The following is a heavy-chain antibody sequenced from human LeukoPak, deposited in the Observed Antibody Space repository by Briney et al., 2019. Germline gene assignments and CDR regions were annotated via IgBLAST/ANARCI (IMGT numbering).Heavy chain of an antibody. V-gene: IGHV4-34*01. D-gene: IGHD1-7*01. CDR1: GGSFSGYF. Sequence: PSETLSLTCAVYGGSFSGYFWSWIRQPPGKGLEWIGDINHNGGTNYNPSLKSRVTISVDTSKNQFSLKLSSVTAADTAVYYCARGYGNYDIWGQGTMVTVSS. CDR3: ARGYGNYDI. J-gene: IGHJ3*02. CDR2: INHNGGT.